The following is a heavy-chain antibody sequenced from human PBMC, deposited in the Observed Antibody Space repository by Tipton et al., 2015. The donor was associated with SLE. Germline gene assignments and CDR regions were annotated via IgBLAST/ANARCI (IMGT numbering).Heavy chain of an antibody. V-gene: IGHV4-61*02. CDR3: ARGRRGYTAYVVPDY. CDR2: IYTSGTT. CDR1: GGSISSGSNY. D-gene: IGHD5-12*01. Sequence: TLSLTCTVSGGSISSGSNYWSWIRQPAGKGLEWIGRIYTSGTTNSNPSLRSRVSISVDTSKNQFSLKLSSLTAADTAVYYCARGRRGYTAYVVPDYWGQGTQVTVSS. J-gene: IGHJ4*02.